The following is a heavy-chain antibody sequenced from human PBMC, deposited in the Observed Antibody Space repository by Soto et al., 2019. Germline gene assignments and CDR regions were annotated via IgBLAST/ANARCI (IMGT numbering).Heavy chain of an antibody. Sequence: QVQLVQSGAEVKKPGASVKVSCKASGYTFTNYGITWVRQAPGQGLEWMGWISGYSGNTDYAQKLQGRVTMTTDTATSTAYMELRSLRSDDAAVYYCARKVAGVLFDYWGQGTLVTVSS. D-gene: IGHD5-12*01. CDR3: ARKVAGVLFDY. CDR2: ISGYSGNT. J-gene: IGHJ4*02. CDR1: GYTFTNYG. V-gene: IGHV1-18*01.